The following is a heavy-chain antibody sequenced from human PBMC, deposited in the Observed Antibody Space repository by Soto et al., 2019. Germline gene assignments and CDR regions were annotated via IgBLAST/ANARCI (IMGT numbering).Heavy chain of an antibody. Sequence: QVQLVQSGAEMKKPGSSVKVSCQSSGGTFNTYAMNWVRQAPGHGPEWMGDIYPMFGAANYAPKFQGRVTITADECTGTSYLQLSSLTSEDTALYFCAREVQVHTPAFVYWGQGTLVTVSS. D-gene: IGHD3-10*01. V-gene: IGHV1-69*19. J-gene: IGHJ4*02. CDR3: AREVQVHTPAFVY. CDR1: GGTFNTYA. CDR2: IYPMFGAA.